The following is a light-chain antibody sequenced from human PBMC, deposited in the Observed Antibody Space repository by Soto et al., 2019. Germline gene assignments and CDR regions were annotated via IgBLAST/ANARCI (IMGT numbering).Light chain of an antibody. Sequence: QSVLTQPPSVSGAPGQRVTISCTGSRSNIGAGYAVHWYQQLPGTAPKLLIYDNTNRPSGVPDRFSASESGTSASLAITGRQSEDEADDYCQSYDTSLSASVFGGGTKVTVL. CDR2: DNT. J-gene: IGLJ2*01. CDR3: QSYDTSLSASV. CDR1: RSNIGAGYA. V-gene: IGLV1-40*01.